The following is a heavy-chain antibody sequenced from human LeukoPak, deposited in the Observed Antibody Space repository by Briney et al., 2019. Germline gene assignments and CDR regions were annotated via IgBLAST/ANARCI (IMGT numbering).Heavy chain of an antibody. CDR2: IYSGGST. D-gene: IGHD6-19*01. Sequence: GGSLRLSCAASGFTVSSNYMSWVRQAPGKGLEWVSVIYSGGSTYYADSVKGRFTISRDNSKNTLYLQMNSLRAEDTAVYYCARGPGIAVAGTTYNWFDPWGQGTLVTVSS. J-gene: IGHJ5*02. CDR1: GFTVSSNY. CDR3: ARGPGIAVAGTTYNWFDP. V-gene: IGHV3-53*01.